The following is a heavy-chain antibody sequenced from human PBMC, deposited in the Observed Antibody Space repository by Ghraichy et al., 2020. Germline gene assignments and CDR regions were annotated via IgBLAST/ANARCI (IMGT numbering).Heavy chain of an antibody. V-gene: IGHV4-59*01. CDR2: IYYSGST. Sequence: GSLRLSCTVSGGSISSYYWTWIRQPPGKGLEWIGYIYYSGSTNYNPSLKSRVTISIDTSKNQFSLKLSSVTAADTAVYYCAREYSSSSGKTFDYWGQGTLVTVSS. CDR3: AREYSSSSGKTFDY. D-gene: IGHD6-6*01. J-gene: IGHJ4*02. CDR1: GGSISSYY.